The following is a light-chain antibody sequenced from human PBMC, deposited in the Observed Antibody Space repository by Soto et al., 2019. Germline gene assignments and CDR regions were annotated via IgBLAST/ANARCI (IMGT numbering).Light chain of an antibody. Sequence: IVMTQSPATLSVSPGDEVTLSCTASENVGTNLAWYQQKPGQAPRLLIYGSSTRATGIPATFSGSGSGTEFTLTISSLQSEESAIYYCQQYNNWGLSFGGGTKVEIK. J-gene: IGKJ4*01. V-gene: IGKV3D-15*01. CDR1: ENVGTN. CDR3: QQYNNWGLS. CDR2: GSS.